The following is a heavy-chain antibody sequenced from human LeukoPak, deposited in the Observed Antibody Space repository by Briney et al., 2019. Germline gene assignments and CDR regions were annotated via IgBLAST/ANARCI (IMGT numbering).Heavy chain of an antibody. CDR1: GGSISSTSYF. D-gene: IGHD2-15*01. J-gene: IGHJ4*02. CDR2: IYFSGST. Sequence: PSETLSLTCTVSGGSISSTSYFWGWIRQPPGKGLEWVGSIYFSGSTYYNPSLKSRVTISVDTSNNEFSLKLRSVTAADTAVYYCARRCSDNTCAGKTAFDYWGLGTLVTVSS. V-gene: IGHV4-39*01. CDR3: ARRCSDNTCAGKTAFDY.